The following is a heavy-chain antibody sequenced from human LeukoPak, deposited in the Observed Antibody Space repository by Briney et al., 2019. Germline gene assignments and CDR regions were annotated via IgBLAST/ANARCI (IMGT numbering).Heavy chain of an antibody. D-gene: IGHD3-3*01. CDR3: ARDFEYPYYDFWSGYYGPLFDY. Sequence: GASVKVSCKASGGTFSSYAISWVRQAPGQGLEWMGWISAYNGNTNYAQKLQGRVTMTTDTSTSTAYMELRSLRSDDTAVYYCARDFEYPYYDFWSGYYGPLFDYWGQGTLVTVSS. J-gene: IGHJ4*02. CDR2: ISAYNGNT. V-gene: IGHV1-18*01. CDR1: GGTFSSYA.